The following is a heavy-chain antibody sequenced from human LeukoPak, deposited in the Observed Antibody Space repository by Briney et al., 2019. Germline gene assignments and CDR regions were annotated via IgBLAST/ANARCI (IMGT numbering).Heavy chain of an antibody. CDR2: IYHSGST. J-gene: IGHJ5*02. CDR1: GGSISSGGDG. Sequence: PSQTLSLTCAVAGGSISSGGDGWSWIRQPPGRGLDGIGYIYHSGSTYYNPSVKSRGTISLDRSKNQLSLRVSSVPAADTAVYYCASSGVVPAPIGWFDPWGQGTLVTVSS. CDR3: ASSGVVPAPIGWFDP. V-gene: IGHV4-30-2*01. D-gene: IGHD2-2*02.